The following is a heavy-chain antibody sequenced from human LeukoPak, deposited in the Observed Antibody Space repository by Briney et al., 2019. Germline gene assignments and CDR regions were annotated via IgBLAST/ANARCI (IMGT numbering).Heavy chain of an antibody. V-gene: IGHV1-2*06. D-gene: IGHD4-23*01. CDR1: GYSLTGNY. CDR2: SNPNSGGT. J-gene: IGHJ3*02. Sequence: APVKISCKASGYSLTGNYMHWVREAPGQGREWIGRSNPNSGGTNYAQKFQGRGTITRGTSISTAYRGRRRVSCEDTAVYYCSRDLSIAMAVTRDALAIWGQGTMVIVSS. CDR3: SRDLSIAMAVTRDALAI.